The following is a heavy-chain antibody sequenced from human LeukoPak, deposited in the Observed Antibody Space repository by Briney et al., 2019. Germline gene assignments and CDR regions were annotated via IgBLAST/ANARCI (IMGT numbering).Heavy chain of an antibody. CDR2: IKQDGSEK. V-gene: IGHV3-7*03. CDR3: AKDIWATVTTCFDY. Sequence: GGSLRLSCAASGFTFSSYWMSWVRQAPGKGLEWVANIKQDGSEKYYVDSVKGRFTISRDNAKNSLYLQMNSLRAEDTALYYCAKDIWATVTTCFDYWGQGTLVTVSS. J-gene: IGHJ4*02. D-gene: IGHD4-11*01. CDR1: GFTFSSYW.